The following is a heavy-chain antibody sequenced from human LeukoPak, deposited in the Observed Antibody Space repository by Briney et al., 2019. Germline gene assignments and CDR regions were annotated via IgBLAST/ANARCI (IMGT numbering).Heavy chain of an antibody. D-gene: IGHD2-15*01. CDR2: INHSGST. CDR3: ARGPRRHRDIVVVVAATPFKYWFDP. V-gene: IGHV4-34*01. CDR1: GGSFSGYY. Sequence: SETLSLTCAVYGGSFSGYYWSWIRQPPGKGLEWIGEINHSGSTNYNPSLKSRVTISVDTSKNRFSLKLSSVTAADTAVYYCARGPRRHRDIVVVVAATPFKYWFDPWGQGTLVTVSS. J-gene: IGHJ5*02.